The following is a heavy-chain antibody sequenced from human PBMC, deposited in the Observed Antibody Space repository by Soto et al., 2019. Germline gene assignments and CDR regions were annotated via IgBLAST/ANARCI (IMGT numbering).Heavy chain of an antibody. V-gene: IGHV4-59*01. J-gene: IGHJ4*02. CDR3: ARAGFKELRYFDWPRGFDY. CDR1: GGSISSYY. D-gene: IGHD3-9*01. Sequence: NPSETLSLTCTVSGGSISSYYWSWIRQPPGKGLEWIGYIYYSGSTNYNPSLKSRVTISVDTSKNQFSLKLSSVTAADTAVYYCARAGFKELRYFDWPRGFDYWGQGTLVTVSS. CDR2: IYYSGST.